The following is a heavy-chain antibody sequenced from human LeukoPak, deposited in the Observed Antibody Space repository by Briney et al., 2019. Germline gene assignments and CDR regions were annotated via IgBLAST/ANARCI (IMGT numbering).Heavy chain of an antibody. D-gene: IGHD3-10*01. CDR3: ARDFGGSRDY. J-gene: IGHJ4*02. Sequence: GGSLRLSCAASGLTFSSHWMHWVRQAPGKGLVWVSRITNDGSSTTYADSVKGRFTISRDNAKNTLYLQMNSLRAEDTAAYYCARDFGGSRDYWGQGTLVTVSS. CDR2: ITNDGSST. V-gene: IGHV3-74*01. CDR1: GLTFSSHW.